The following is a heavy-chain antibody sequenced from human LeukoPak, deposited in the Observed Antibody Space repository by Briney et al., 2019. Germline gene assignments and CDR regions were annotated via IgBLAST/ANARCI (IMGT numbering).Heavy chain of an antibody. Sequence: VKVSCKASGYTFTSYDINWVRQATGQGLEWMGWMNPNSGNTGYAQKFQGRVTITRNTSISTAYMELSSLRSEDTAVYYCARVGTRRGNWFDPWGQGTLVTVSS. J-gene: IGHJ5*02. V-gene: IGHV1-8*03. CDR2: MNPNSGNT. CDR3: ARVGTRRGNWFDP. CDR1: GYTFTSYD. D-gene: IGHD5-12*01.